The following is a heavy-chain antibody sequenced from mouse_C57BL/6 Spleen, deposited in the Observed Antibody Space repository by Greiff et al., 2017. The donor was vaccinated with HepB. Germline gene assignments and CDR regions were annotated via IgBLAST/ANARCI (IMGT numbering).Heavy chain of an antibody. V-gene: IGHV1-82*01. CDR2: IYPGDGDT. CDR3: ARGYYGSREDY. J-gene: IGHJ2*01. CDR1: GYAFSSSW. D-gene: IGHD1-1*01. Sequence: VQLQQSGPELVKPGASVKISCKASGYAFSSSWMNWVKQRPGKGLEWIGRIYPGDGDTNYNGKFKGKATLTADKSSSTAYMQLSSLTSEDSAVYFCARGYYGSREDYWGQGTTLTVSS.